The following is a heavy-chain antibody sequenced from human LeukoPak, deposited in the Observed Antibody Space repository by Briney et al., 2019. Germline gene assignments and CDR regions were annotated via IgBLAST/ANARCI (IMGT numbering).Heavy chain of an antibody. Sequence: GGSLRLSCAASGFTFSSYSMNWVRQAPGKGLEWVSSISSSSSYIYYADSVKGRFTISRDNAKNSLYLQMNSLRAEDTAVYYCARDRDRGFIGILTGPRYYFDYWGQGTLVTVSS. D-gene: IGHD3-9*01. J-gene: IGHJ4*02. CDR2: ISSSSSYI. V-gene: IGHV3-21*01. CDR3: ARDRDRGFIGILTGPRYYFDY. CDR1: GFTFSSYS.